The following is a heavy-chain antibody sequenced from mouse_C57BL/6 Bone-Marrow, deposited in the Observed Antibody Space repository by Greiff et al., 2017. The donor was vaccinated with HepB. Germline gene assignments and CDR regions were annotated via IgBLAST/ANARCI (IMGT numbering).Heavy chain of an antibody. CDR3: ARGSGTFAY. V-gene: IGHV5-17*01. CDR1: GFTFRDYG. J-gene: IGHJ3*01. CDR2: ISSGSSTI. D-gene: IGHD4-1*01. Sequence: EVKLVESGGGLVKPGGSLKLSCAASGFTFRDYGLHWVRQAPEKGLEWVAYISSGSSTIYYADTVKGRFTISRDNAKNTLFLQMTSLRSEDTAMYYCARGSGTFAYWGQGTLVTVSA.